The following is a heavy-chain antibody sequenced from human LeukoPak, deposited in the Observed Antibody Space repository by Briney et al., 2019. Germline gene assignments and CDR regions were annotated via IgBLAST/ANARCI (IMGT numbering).Heavy chain of an antibody. J-gene: IGHJ4*02. CDR1: GFTFSDYY. D-gene: IGHD6-6*01. Sequence: GGSLRLSCAASGFTFSDYYMSWVRQAPGKGLEWVSVIYSGGSTYYADSVKGRFTISRDNSKNTLYLQMNSLRAEDTAVYYCARGIAAFDYWGQGTLVTVSS. CDR3: ARGIAAFDY. V-gene: IGHV3-53*01. CDR2: IYSGGST.